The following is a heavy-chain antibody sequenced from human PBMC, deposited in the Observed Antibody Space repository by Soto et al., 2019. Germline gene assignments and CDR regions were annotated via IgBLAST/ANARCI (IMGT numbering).Heavy chain of an antibody. V-gene: IGHV3-23*01. Sequence: EVQLLQSGGGLVQPGGSLRLSCVGSGFTFSRYAMIWVRQTPGKGLEWVSGIGDRGTTTYYADSVKGQFTISRDNSGNTLFLQMNSLRAEDTAVYYCAKDRLGDYYYYGMDVWGQGTTVTVS. CDR2: IGDRGTTT. CDR3: AKDRLGDYYYYGMDV. CDR1: GFTFSRYA. D-gene: IGHD4-17*01. J-gene: IGHJ6*02.